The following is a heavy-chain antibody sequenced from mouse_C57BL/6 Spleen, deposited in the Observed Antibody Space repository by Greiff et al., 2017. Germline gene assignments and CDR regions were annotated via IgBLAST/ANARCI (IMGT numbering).Heavy chain of an antibody. CDR3: ARKGRSTTVVATNFEV. Sequence: QVQLQQPGAELVLPGASVKLSCKASGYTFTSYWMHWVKQRPGQGLEWIGEIDPSDSYTNYNQKFKGKSTLTVDKSSSTAYMQLSSLTAEDAAVYYCARKGRSTTVVATNFEVWGTGTTVTVAS. J-gene: IGHJ1*03. V-gene: IGHV1-69*01. D-gene: IGHD1-1*01. CDR2: IDPSDSYT. CDR1: GYTFTSYW.